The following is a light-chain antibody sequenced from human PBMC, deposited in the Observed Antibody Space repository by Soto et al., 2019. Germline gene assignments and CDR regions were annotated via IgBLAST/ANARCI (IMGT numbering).Light chain of an antibody. CDR3: QQSYSTPPT. CDR1: QSISSY. J-gene: IGKJ1*01. CDR2: AAS. V-gene: IGKV1-39*01. Sequence: DLPMTQSPSSLSASVGDRVTITCRASQSISSYLNWYQQKPGKAPKLLIYAASSLQSGVPSRFSGSGSGTDFTLTISSLRPEDFATYYCQQSYSTPPTFGQGTKVEIK.